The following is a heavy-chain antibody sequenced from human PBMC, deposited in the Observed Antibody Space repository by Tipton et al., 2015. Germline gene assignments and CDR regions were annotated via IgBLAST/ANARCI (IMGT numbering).Heavy chain of an antibody. Sequence: TLSLTCTVSGYSISRDYFWGWIRQPPGKGLEWIGSIDHNGGTYYIPSLKSRVTISVDTSKNQFSLKLRSVTAADTAVYHCARGRGMRLLDSWGQGTLVTVST. J-gene: IGHJ4*02. CDR2: IDHNGGT. D-gene: IGHD4-11*01. V-gene: IGHV4-38-2*02. CDR1: GYSISRDYF. CDR3: ARGRGMRLLDS.